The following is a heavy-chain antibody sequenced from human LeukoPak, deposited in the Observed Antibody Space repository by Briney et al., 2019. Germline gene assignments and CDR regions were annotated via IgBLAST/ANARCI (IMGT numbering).Heavy chain of an antibody. CDR1: GYTFTSYG. Sequence: ASVKVSCKASGYTFTSYGISWVRQAPGQGLEWMGWISAYNGNTNYAQKLQGRVTMTTDTSTSTAYMELRSLRSDDTAVYYCARDGGYCSSTSCYYWFDPWGQGTLVTVSS. CDR2: ISAYNGNT. J-gene: IGHJ5*02. V-gene: IGHV1-18*01. CDR3: ARDGGYCSSTSCYYWFDP. D-gene: IGHD2-2*01.